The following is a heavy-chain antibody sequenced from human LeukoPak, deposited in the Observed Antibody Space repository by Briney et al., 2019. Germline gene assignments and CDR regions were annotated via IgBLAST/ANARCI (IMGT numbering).Heavy chain of an antibody. CDR3: ARREGTGDRPFDY. V-gene: IGHV1-2*06. J-gene: IGHJ4*02. CDR1: GYTFTDYY. D-gene: IGHD7-27*01. CDR2: INPNSGGT. Sequence: ASVKVSCKASGYTFTDYYMHWVRQAPGQGLEWMGRINPNSGGTNYAQKFQGRVTMTRDTSISTAYMELGRLRSDDTAVYYCARREGTGDRPFDYWGQGTLVTVSS.